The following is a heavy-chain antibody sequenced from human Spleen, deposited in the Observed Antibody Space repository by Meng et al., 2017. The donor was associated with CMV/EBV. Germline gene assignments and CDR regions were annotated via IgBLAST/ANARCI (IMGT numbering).Heavy chain of an antibody. Sequence: ASVKVSCKASGYTFTGYYMHWVRQAPGQGLEWMGWINPNSGGTNYAQKFQGRVTMTRDTSISTAYMELSRLRSDDTAVYYCARDSFGEGQYYGLDVWGQGTTVTVSS. D-gene: IGHD3-10*01. CDR1: GYTFTGYY. V-gene: IGHV1-2*02. J-gene: IGHJ6*02. CDR3: ARDSFGEGQYYGLDV. CDR2: INPNSGGT.